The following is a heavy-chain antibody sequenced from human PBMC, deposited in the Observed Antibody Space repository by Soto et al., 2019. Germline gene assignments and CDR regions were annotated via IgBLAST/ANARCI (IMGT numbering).Heavy chain of an antibody. V-gene: IGHV3-30-3*01. J-gene: IGHJ4*02. CDR2: ISYDGSNK. D-gene: IGHD6-19*01. CDR3: ARASIAVTTTMGY. CDR1: GFTFSSYA. Sequence: QVQLVESGGGVVQPGRSLRLSCAASGFTFSSYAMHWVRQAPGKGLERVAVISYDGSNKYYADSVKGRFTISRDNSKNTLYLQMNSLRAEDTAVYYCARASIAVTTTMGYWGQGTLVTVSS.